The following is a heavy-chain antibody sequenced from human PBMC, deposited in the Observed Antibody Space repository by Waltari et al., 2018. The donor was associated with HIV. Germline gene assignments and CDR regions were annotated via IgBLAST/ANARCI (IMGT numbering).Heavy chain of an antibody. J-gene: IGHJ5*02. D-gene: IGHD4-17*01. CDR2: MYHSGST. V-gene: IGHV4-4*02. CDR3: VRVITGDYRSSWFDP. Sequence: QVHLQESGPGLVKPSETLSLTCAVSGGSIRTYNWWSWVRQAPGKGLEWIGEMYHSGSTNYNPSLKSRVTISIDKSKNQFSLRLTSVTAADTAMYYCVRVITGDYRSSWFDPWGQGTLVTVSS. CDR1: GGSIRTYNW.